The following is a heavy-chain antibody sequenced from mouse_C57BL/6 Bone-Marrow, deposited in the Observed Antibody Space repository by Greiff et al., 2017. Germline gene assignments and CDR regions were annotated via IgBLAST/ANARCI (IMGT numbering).Heavy chain of an antibody. D-gene: IGHD2-4*01. V-gene: IGHV3-1*01. CDR2: ISYRGST. Sequence: EVKLMESGPGMVKVSQSLSLTCTVTGYSITSGYDWHWIRHFPGNKLEWMGYISYRGSTNYNPSLKSRISITHDTSKNHFFLKLNSVTTEDTATYYCARGEIYDYDRYFDVWGTGTTVTVSS. CDR1: GYSITSGYD. J-gene: IGHJ1*03. CDR3: ARGEIYDYDRYFDV.